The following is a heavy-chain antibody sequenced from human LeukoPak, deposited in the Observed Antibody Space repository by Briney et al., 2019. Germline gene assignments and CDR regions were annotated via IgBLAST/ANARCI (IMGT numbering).Heavy chain of an antibody. CDR1: GFTFSDYY. CDR3: ASIGDGYPISRSGGY. Sequence: PGGSLRLSCAASGFTFSDYYMSWIRQAPGKGLEWVSYISSGGSTIYYADSVKGRFTISRDNAKNSLYLQMNSLRAEDTAVYYCASIGDGYPISRSGGYWGQGTLVTVSS. V-gene: IGHV3-11*01. D-gene: IGHD5-24*01. CDR2: ISSGGSTI. J-gene: IGHJ4*02.